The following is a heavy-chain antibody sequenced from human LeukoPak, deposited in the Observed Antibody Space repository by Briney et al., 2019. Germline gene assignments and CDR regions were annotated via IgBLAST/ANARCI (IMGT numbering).Heavy chain of an antibody. J-gene: IGHJ6*02. CDR2: INPNSGGT. D-gene: IGHD4-17*01. Sequence: ASVKVSCKASGYTFTGYYMHWVRQAPGQGLEWMGWINPNSGGTNYAQKFQGRVTMTRDTSICTAYMELSRLRSDDTAVYYCARGRAVTTLYYYYGMDVWGQGTTVTVSS. V-gene: IGHV1-2*02. CDR3: ARGRAVTTLYYYYGMDV. CDR1: GYTFTGYY.